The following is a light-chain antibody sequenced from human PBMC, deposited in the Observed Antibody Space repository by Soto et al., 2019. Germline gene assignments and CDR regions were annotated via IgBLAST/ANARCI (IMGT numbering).Light chain of an antibody. CDR3: QQLRSYPST. CDR1: QTISSW. CDR2: KAS. Sequence: DIQMTQSPSTLSGSLGEKVTITCRASQTISSWLAWYQQKPGKAPKLLIYKASTLKSGVPSRFSGSGSGTDFTLTISSLQAEDFASYYCQQLRSYPSTFGGGTNVDIK. V-gene: IGKV1-5*03. J-gene: IGKJ4*01.